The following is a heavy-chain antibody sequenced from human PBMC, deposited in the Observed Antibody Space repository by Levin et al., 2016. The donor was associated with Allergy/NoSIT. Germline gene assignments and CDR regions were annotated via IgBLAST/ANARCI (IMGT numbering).Heavy chain of an antibody. Sequence: SETLSLTCSVSGGSINTYYWSWIRQPPGKGLEWIGYISYSGNTISNPSLKSRVTFSVDTSKNQFSLKLSSVTAADTAVYFCARGPGGNWRSYYYYMDVWGNGTTVTVSS. CDR1: GGSINTYY. V-gene: IGHV4-59*12. CDR3: ARGPGGNWRSYYYYMDV. J-gene: IGHJ6*03. CDR2: ISYSGNT. D-gene: IGHD1-1*01.